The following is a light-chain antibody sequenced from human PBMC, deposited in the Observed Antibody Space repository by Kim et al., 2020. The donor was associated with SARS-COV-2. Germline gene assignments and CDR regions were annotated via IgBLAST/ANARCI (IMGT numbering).Light chain of an antibody. Sequence: DIQMTQSPSTLSASVGDTVTITCRASRNIDRWLAWYQQRPGKAPALLIYDALTLESGVPSRFSGSGSGTEFTLTINGLEPGDFATYHCHQFNSYPWTFGQGTKVDIK. CDR3: HQFNSYPWT. CDR1: RNIDRW. CDR2: DAL. V-gene: IGKV1-5*01. J-gene: IGKJ1*01.